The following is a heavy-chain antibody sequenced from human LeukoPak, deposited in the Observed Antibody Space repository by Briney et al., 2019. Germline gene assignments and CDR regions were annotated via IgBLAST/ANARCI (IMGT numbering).Heavy chain of an antibody. CDR2: IYYSGST. J-gene: IGHJ6*02. Sequence: SGTLSLTYTVSGGSISSYYWSWIRQPPGKGLEWIGYIYYSGSTNYNPSLKSRVTISVDTSKNQFSLKLSSVTAADTAVYYCAREVGATRGYYYGMDVWGQGTTVTVSS. V-gene: IGHV4-59*01. CDR3: AREVGATRGYYYGMDV. CDR1: GGSISSYY. D-gene: IGHD1-26*01.